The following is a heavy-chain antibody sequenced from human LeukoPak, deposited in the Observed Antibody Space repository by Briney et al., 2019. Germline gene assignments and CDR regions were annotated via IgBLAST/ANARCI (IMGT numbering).Heavy chain of an antibody. CDR1: GYTFTSYG. J-gene: IGHJ5*02. V-gene: IGHV1-18*01. D-gene: IGHD2-21*02. Sequence: ASVKVSCKASGYTFTSYGISWVRQAPGQGLEGMGWISAYNGNTNYAQKLQGRVTMTRDTSTSTAYMELRSLRSDDTALYYCARAVVPGGDLEPWGQGTLVTVSS. CDR2: ISAYNGNT. CDR3: ARAVVPGGDLEP.